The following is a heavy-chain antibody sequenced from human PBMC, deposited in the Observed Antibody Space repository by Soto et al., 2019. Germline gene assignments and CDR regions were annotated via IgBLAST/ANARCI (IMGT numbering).Heavy chain of an antibody. J-gene: IGHJ4*02. CDR2: FDPEDGET. V-gene: IGHV1-24*01. CDR1: GYTLTELS. D-gene: IGHD6-19*01. CDR3: ATDHQWLVPPSLDY. Sequence: ASVKVSCKVSGYTLTELSMHWVRQAPGKGLEWMGGFDPEDGETIYAQKFQGRVTMTEDTSTDTAYMELSSLRSEDTAVYYCATDHQWLVPPSLDYWGQGTLVTVSS.